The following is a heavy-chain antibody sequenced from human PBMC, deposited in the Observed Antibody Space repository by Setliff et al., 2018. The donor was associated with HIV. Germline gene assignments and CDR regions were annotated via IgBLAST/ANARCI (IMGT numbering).Heavy chain of an antibody. CDR1: GGSISSYY. CDR2: IYHSGSA. V-gene: IGHV4-4*09. CDR3: ARRSPGGGYYMDV. J-gene: IGHJ6*03. D-gene: IGHD3-16*01. Sequence: SETLSLTCTVSGGSISSYYWSWIRQPPGKGLEWIGYIYHSGSAIYNPSLNSRVIISADRSKNQFSLNLSSVTAADTAVYYCARRSPGGGYYMDVWGKGTTVTVSS.